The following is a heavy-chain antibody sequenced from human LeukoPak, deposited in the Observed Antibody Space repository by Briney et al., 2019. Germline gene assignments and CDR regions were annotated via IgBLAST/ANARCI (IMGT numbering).Heavy chain of an antibody. V-gene: IGHV3-23*01. CDR2: ISGSGGST. CDR1: GFTFSSYA. D-gene: IGHD1-26*01. Sequence: GGSLRLSCAASGFTFSSYAMSWVRQAPGKGLEWVSAISGSGGSTYYADSVKGRFTISRDNSKNTLYLQMNSLRAEDTAVYYCAKGLKSGSYYGTYYYYGMDVWGQGTTVTVSS. CDR3: AKGLKSGSYYGTYYYYGMDV. J-gene: IGHJ6*02.